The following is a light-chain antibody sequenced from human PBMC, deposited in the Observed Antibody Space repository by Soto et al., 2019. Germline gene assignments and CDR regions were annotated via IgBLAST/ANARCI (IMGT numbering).Light chain of an antibody. CDR3: PKYGTSPKP. CDR2: DAS. Sequence: EIVLTQSPATLSLSPGERATLSCRASQSVSSYLAWYQQKPGQAPRLLIYDASRRDIGVPDRFSGSGSGTDFTLTISGLELEDFSVYLRPKYGTSPKPVGRGTKLENK. V-gene: IGKV3-11*01. CDR1: QSVSSY. J-gene: IGKJ1*01.